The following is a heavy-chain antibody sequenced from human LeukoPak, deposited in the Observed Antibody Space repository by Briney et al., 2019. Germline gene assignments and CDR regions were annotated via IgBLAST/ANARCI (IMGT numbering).Heavy chain of an antibody. Sequence: GGSLRLSCAASGFTFTTYAMSWVRQAPGKGLEWVSTVGGNGDSTYYADSVKGRFTISRDNPKNTLYLQMNTLRAGDTALYYCAKGYSGSYRSYFDYWGQGSLVTVSS. J-gene: IGHJ4*02. D-gene: IGHD1-26*01. CDR1: GFTFTTYA. CDR3: AKGYSGSYRSYFDY. V-gene: IGHV3-23*01. CDR2: VGGNGDST.